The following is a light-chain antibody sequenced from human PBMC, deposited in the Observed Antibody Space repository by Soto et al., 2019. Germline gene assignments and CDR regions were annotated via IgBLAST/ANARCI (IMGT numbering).Light chain of an antibody. CDR3: QVWDRSTDHPYV. Sequence: SYELTQPPSVSVAPGKTATITCGGNNIGSQSVHWYQQRPGRAPVLVIYCDNDRPSVIPERFSGCNSGNTATLTISRVDAGDEADYYCQVWDRSTDHPYVFGTGTKLTVL. J-gene: IGLJ1*01. V-gene: IGLV3-21*04. CDR1: NIGSQS. CDR2: CDN.